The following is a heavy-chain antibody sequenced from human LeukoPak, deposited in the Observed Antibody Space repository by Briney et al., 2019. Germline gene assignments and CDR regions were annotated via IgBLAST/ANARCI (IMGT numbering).Heavy chain of an antibody. J-gene: IGHJ4*02. CDR2: MFASGST. V-gene: IGHV4-4*07. D-gene: IGHD1-26*01. CDR1: GVSISRYH. Sequence: PSETLSLTCTVSGVSISRYHWSWIRQPPGKGLEWIGRMFASGSTNYNPSLKSRGTISVDKSKYQFSLKLSSVTAADTAVYYCARDRVGAMDFDYWGPGTVVSVSS. CDR3: ARDRVGAMDFDY.